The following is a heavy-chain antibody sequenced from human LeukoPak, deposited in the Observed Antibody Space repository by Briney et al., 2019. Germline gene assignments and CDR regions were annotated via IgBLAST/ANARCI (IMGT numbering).Heavy chain of an antibody. CDR2: IRYDGSNK. CDR1: GFTFSSYG. CDR3: AREQQLVQGSDFDY. D-gene: IGHD6-6*01. J-gene: IGHJ4*02. Sequence: PGGSLRLSCAASGFTFSSYGMHWVRQAPGKGLEWVAFIRYDGSNKYYADSVKGRFTISRDNSKNTLYLQMNSLRAEDTAVYYCAREQQLVQGSDFDYWGQGTLVTVSS. V-gene: IGHV3-30*02.